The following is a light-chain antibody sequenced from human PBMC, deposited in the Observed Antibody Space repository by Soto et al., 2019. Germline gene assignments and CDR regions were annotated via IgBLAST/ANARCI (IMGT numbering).Light chain of an antibody. CDR3: KQRSNWPPT. Sequence: EIVMTQSPATLSVSPGERATLSCRASQSVSSNLAWYQQKPGQAPRLLIYDASNRATGIQARFSGSGPGTDFTLTIRSLEPEDFAVYYCKQRSNWPPTFGQGTRLEI. V-gene: IGKV3D-11*02. J-gene: IGKJ5*01. CDR2: DAS. CDR1: QSVSSN.